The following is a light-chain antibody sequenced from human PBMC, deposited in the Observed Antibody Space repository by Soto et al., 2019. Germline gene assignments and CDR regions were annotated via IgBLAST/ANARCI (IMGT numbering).Light chain of an antibody. CDR1: QSVGSY. V-gene: IGKV3-11*01. J-gene: IGKJ1*01. Sequence: EIVLTQSPATLSLSPGERATLSCRASQSVGSYLAWYQQKPGQAPRLLIYDASNRATGIPARFSGSGSGTDFTLTISSLEPEDFAVYYCQQRSXWTFGQGTKV. CDR3: QQRSXWT. CDR2: DAS.